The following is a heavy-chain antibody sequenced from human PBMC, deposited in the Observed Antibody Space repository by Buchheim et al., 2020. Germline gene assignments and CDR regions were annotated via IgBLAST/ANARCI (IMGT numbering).Heavy chain of an antibody. J-gene: IGHJ4*02. CDR2: IGTNGSPI. CDR1: GFTFNNYE. V-gene: IGHV3-48*03. D-gene: IGHD1-26*01. CDR3: ARKISGSYFFDY. Sequence: EVQLVESGGGLVQPGGSLRLSCAASGFTFNNYEMNWVRQAPGKGLEWISSIGTNGSPIYYADSVEGRFTISRDSDKSSLYLQMNALRAEDTAVYYCARKISGSYFFDYWGQGTL.